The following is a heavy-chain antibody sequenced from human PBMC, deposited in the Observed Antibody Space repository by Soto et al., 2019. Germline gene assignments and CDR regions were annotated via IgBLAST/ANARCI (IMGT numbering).Heavy chain of an antibody. D-gene: IGHD3-16*01. CDR1: GGSISSYY. J-gene: IGHJ6*03. CDR2: IYYSGST. V-gene: IGHV4-59*08. Sequence: SETLSLTCTVSGGSISSYYWSWIRQPPGKGLEWIGYIYYSGSTNYNPSLKSRVTISVDTSKNQFSLKLSSVTAADTAVYYCARGFMITFGGGMDVWGKGTTVTVSS. CDR3: ARGFMITFGGGMDV.